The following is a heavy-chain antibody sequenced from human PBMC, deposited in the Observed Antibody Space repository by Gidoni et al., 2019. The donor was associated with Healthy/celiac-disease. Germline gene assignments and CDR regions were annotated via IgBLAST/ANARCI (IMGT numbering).Heavy chain of an antibody. CDR2: IYYSGST. Sequence: QVQLQASGPGLVKPSETLSLTCTVSGGSISSYYWSWLRQPPGKGLEWIGYIYYSGSTNYNPSLKSRVTIAVDTSKNQFSLKLSSVTAADTAVYYCARDWALDYYYYYGMDVWGQGTTVTVSS. CDR1: GGSISSYY. J-gene: IGHJ6*02. V-gene: IGHV4-59*01. D-gene: IGHD3-16*01. CDR3: ARDWALDYYYYYGMDV.